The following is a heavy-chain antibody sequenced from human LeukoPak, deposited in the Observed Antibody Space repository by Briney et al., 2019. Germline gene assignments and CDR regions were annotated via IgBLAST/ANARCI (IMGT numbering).Heavy chain of an antibody. CDR2: IIPIFGTA. D-gene: IGHD2-2*02. Sequence: SVKVSCKASGGTFSSYAISWVRQAPGQGLEWMGGIIPIFGTANYAQKFQGRVTITTDESTSTAYMELSSLRSEDTAVYYCARANIVVVPAAIRPAMNAFDIWGQGTMVTVSS. CDR3: ARANIVVVPAAIRPAMNAFDI. V-gene: IGHV1-69*05. J-gene: IGHJ3*02. CDR1: GGTFSSYA.